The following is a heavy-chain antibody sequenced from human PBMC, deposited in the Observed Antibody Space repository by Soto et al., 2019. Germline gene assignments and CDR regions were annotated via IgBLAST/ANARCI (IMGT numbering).Heavy chain of an antibody. D-gene: IGHD2-21*01. CDR3: ARDIGSYAYGEGY. V-gene: IGHV4-4*07. J-gene: IGHJ4*02. CDR1: GGSINSYW. CDR2: VYSTGTT. Sequence: PSETLSLTCSVSGGSINSYWWSWIRQPAGKGLEWIGRVYSTGTTDYNPSLNSRATMSVETSKNQFSLKLTSVTAADTAVYYCARDIGSYAYGEGYWGQAIQVTVS.